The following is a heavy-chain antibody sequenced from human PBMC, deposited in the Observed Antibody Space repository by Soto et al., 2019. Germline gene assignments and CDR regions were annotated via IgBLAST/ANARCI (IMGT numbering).Heavy chain of an antibody. CDR1: GGTFSSYA. Sequence: QVQLVQSGAEVKKPGSSVKVSCKASGGTFSSYAISWVRQAPGQGLGWMGGIIPIFGTANYAQKFQGRVTITADESTSTAYMELSSLRSEDTAVYYCARDRDSGYAGLGYFDYWGQGTLVTVSS. V-gene: IGHV1-69*01. J-gene: IGHJ4*02. CDR3: ARDRDSGYAGLGYFDY. D-gene: IGHD5-12*01. CDR2: IIPIFGTA.